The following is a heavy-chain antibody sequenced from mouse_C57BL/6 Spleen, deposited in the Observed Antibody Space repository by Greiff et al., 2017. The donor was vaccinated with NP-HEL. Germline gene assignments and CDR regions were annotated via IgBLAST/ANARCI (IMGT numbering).Heavy chain of an antibody. Sequence: VQLKESGGGLVKPGGSLKLSCAASGFTFSDYGMHWVRQAPGKGLEWVAYISSGSSTIYYADTVKGRFTISRDNAKNTLFLQMTSLRSEDTARYYCARRRGWYYGSSYAMDYWGQGTSVTVSS. J-gene: IGHJ4*01. CDR3: ARRRGWYYGSSYAMDY. CDR2: ISSGSSTI. CDR1: GFTFSDYG. V-gene: IGHV5-17*01. D-gene: IGHD1-1*01.